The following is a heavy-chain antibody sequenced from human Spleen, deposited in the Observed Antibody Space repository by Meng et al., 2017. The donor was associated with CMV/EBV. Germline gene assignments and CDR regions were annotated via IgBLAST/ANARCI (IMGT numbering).Heavy chain of an antibody. CDR3: ARDLGYCSSTSCRESWFDP. V-gene: IGHV3-74*01. CDR1: GFTFSSYA. D-gene: IGHD2-2*01. CDR2: INSDGSST. Sequence: GESLKISCAASGFTFSSYAMSWVRQAPGKGLEWVSRINSDGSSTSYADSVKGRFTISRDNAKNTLYLQMNSLRAEDTAVYYCARDLGYCSSTSCRESWFDPWGQGTLVTVSS. J-gene: IGHJ5*02.